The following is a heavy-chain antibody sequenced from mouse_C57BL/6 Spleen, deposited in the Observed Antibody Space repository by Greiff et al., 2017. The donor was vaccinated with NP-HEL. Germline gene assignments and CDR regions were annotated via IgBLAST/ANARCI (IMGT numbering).Heavy chain of an antibody. V-gene: IGHV1S81*02. J-gene: IGHJ2*01. Sequence: QVQLQQPGAELVNPGASVNLSCKASGYTLTSYWMHWVKQRPGQGLEWIGEINPSNGRTNYNETFKSKATLTVDKSSSTAYMQLSSPTSEDSAVYYCARLLINFDCWGQGTTLTVSS. CDR2: INPSNGRT. CDR3: ARLLINFDC. CDR1: GYTLTSYW. D-gene: IGHD2-1*01.